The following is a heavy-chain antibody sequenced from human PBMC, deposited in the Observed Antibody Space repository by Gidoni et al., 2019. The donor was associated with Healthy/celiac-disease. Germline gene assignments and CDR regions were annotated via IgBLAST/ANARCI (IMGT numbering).Heavy chain of an antibody. J-gene: IGHJ6*03. D-gene: IGHD2-2*01. CDR2: ISYDGSNK. CDR1: GFTFSSYG. Sequence: QVQLVDSGGGVVQPGRSLRLSCAASGFTFSSYGMHWVRQAPGKGLEWVAVISYDGSNKYYADSVKGRFTISRDNSKNTLYLQMNSLRAEDTAVYYCAKDDRDCSSTSCYRRYYYYYMDVWGKGTTVTVSS. V-gene: IGHV3-30*18. CDR3: AKDDRDCSSTSCYRRYYYYYMDV.